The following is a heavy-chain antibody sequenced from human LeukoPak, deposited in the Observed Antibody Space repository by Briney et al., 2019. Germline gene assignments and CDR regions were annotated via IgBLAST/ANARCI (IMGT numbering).Heavy chain of an antibody. CDR3: ARVGLYSSGYYYFADWTDY. CDR2: IYSGGST. V-gene: IGHV3-66*01. D-gene: IGHD3-22*01. J-gene: IGHJ4*02. CDR1: GFTVSSNY. Sequence: PGGSLRLSRAASGFTVSSNYMSWVRQAPGKGLEWVSVIYSGGSTYYADSVKGRFTISRDNSKNTLYLQMNSLRAEDTAVYYCARVGLYSSGYYYFADWTDYWGQGTLVTVSS.